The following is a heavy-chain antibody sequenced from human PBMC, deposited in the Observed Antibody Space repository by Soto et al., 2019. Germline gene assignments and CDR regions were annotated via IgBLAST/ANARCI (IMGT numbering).Heavy chain of an antibody. V-gene: IGHV4-59*08. CDR3: AKKDSSGWYYFDY. D-gene: IGHD6-19*01. CDR1: GGSISSYY. CDR2: IYYSGST. Sequence: SETLSLTCTVSGGSISSYYWSWIRQPPGKGLEWIGYIYYSGSTNYNPSLKSRVTISVDTSKNQFSLKLSSVTAADTAVYYCAKKDSSGWYYFDYWGQGTLVTVSS. J-gene: IGHJ4*02.